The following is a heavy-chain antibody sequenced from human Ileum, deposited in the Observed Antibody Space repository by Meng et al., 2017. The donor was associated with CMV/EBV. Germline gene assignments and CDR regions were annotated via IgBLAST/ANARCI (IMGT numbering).Heavy chain of an antibody. CDR2: INAGGST. CDR1: GGAISTYY. J-gene: IGHJ4*02. CDR3: AREENTVNQFEY. Sequence: VHRQGPGPSLVKLSLPWSLTCAVSGGAISTYYWTWVRQPAGKGLEWIGRINAGGSTNDNPSLKSRVTMSVDTSKNQFSLKVTSVTAADTAVYFCAREENTVNQFEYWGQGTLVTVSS. V-gene: IGHV4-4*07. D-gene: IGHD4-17*01.